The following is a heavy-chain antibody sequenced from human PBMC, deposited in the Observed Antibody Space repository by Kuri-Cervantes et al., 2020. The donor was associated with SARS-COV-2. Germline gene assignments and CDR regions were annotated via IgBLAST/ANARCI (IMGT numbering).Heavy chain of an antibody. V-gene: IGHV1-69*06. CDR1: GGTFSSYA. CDR3: ARPYCTSSTCYDGTFDS. J-gene: IGHJ4*02. Sequence: SVKVSCKASGGTFSSYAITWVRQAPGRGLEWMGRIIPLFGTTIYAEKFRGRVTLTADKSTNTAYMELSSLRSEDTAVYYCARPYCTSSTCYDGTFDSWGQGTQVTVSS. CDR2: IIPLFGTT. D-gene: IGHD2-2*01.